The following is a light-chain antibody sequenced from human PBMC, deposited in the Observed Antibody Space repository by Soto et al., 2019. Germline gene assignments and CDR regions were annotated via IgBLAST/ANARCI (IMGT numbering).Light chain of an antibody. CDR3: QLYANWPPDT. Sequence: EVLMTQSPATLSVSPGERATLSCRASQNIRTDLAWYQQKPGQAPRLLIYGASTRATGIPARFSGSGAGTDFTLTISSLQSEDFAVYCCQLYANWPPDTFGPGTKVDFK. J-gene: IGKJ3*01. CDR1: QNIRTD. V-gene: IGKV3-15*01. CDR2: GAS.